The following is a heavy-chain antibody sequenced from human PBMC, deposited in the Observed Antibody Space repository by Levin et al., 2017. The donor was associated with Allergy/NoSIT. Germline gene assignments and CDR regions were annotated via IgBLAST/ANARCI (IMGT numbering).Heavy chain of an antibody. Sequence: QAGGSLRLSCAASGFTFSSYWMHWVRQAPGKGLVWVSRINSDGSSTSYADSVKGRFTISRDNAKNTLYLQTNSLRAEDTAVYYCARGPLTGTTLPYFDYWGQGTLVTVSS. V-gene: IGHV3-74*01. D-gene: IGHD1-7*01. CDR3: ARGPLTGTTLPYFDY. CDR2: INSDGSST. J-gene: IGHJ4*02. CDR1: GFTFSSYW.